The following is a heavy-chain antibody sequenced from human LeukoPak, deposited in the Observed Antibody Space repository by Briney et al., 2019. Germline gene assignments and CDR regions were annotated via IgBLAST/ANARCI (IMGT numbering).Heavy chain of an antibody. J-gene: IGHJ4*02. CDR2: IYSGGST. D-gene: IGHD2-15*01. CDR1: GFTFSSNY. CDR3: ARDHPLIYCSGGSCYDY. V-gene: IGHV3-66*01. Sequence: TGGSLRLSCAASGFTFSSNYMSWVRQAPGKGLEWVSVIYSGGSTYYADSVKGRFTISRDNSRNTLYLQMNSLRAEDTAVYYCARDHPLIYCSGGSCYDYWGQGTLVTVSS.